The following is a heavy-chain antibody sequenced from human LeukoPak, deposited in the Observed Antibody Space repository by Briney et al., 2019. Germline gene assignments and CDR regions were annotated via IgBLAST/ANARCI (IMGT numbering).Heavy chain of an antibody. CDR2: ISGSAGST. CDR1: GFTFSTYA. Sequence: GGSLRLSCAASGFTFSTYAMSWVRQAPGKGLRWVSAISGSAGSTYYADSVKGRFIISGDNSKNTVYLQMNSLRAEDTALYYCAKDFAPGSYWGQGTLVTVSS. V-gene: IGHV3-23*01. J-gene: IGHJ4*02. CDR3: AKDFAPGSY. D-gene: IGHD3-10*01.